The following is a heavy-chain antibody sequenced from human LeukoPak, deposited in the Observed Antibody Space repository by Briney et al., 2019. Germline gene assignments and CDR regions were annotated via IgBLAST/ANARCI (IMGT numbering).Heavy chain of an antibody. CDR2: VRSDGSDK. J-gene: IGHJ4*02. Sequence: GGSLRLSCGASGFTFTYYGMHWVPQAPGKGLEWVTFVRSDGSDKYYADSVKGRFTFSRDNSKNTVYLQMNSLRPEDTAVYYCVRDRDWAFDYWGQGSLVTVSS. D-gene: IGHD2-21*02. V-gene: IGHV3-30*02. CDR1: GFTFTYYG. CDR3: VRDRDWAFDY.